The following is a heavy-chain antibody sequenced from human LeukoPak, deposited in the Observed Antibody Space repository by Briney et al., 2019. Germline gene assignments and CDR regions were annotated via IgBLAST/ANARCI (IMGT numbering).Heavy chain of an antibody. D-gene: IGHD5-12*01. CDR3: ARVDIVATRPSDWYYYMDV. CDR2: INPNSGGT. CDR1: GYTFTGYY. Sequence: ASVKVSCKASGYTFTGYYMHWVRQAPGQGLEWMGRINPNSGGTNYAQKFQGRVTMTRDTSISTAYMELSSLRSEDTAVYYCARVDIVATRPSDWYYYMDVWGKGTTVTVSS. V-gene: IGHV1-2*06. J-gene: IGHJ6*03.